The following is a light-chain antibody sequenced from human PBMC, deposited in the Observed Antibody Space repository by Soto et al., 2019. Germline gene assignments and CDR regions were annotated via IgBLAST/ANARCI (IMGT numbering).Light chain of an antibody. Sequence: DIVMTQSPDSLAVSLGERATINCKSSQSVLYSSNNKNYLAWYQQRPGQPPKLLIYWASTRESGVPDRFSGSRSGTDFTLTITSLQAEDVAVYYCQQYESTPPTFGHGTKLEIK. J-gene: IGKJ2*01. CDR2: WAS. V-gene: IGKV4-1*01. CDR1: QSVLYSSNNKNY. CDR3: QQYESTPPT.